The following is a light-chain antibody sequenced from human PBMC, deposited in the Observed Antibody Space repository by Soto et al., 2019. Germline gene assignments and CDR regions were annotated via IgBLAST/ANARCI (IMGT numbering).Light chain of an antibody. CDR2: AAS. CDR3: QQTLSVPRT. Sequence: DIQMTQSPSSLSASVGERVTITCRASQDINNFLAWYQQEPGKVPRLLIYAASTLHTGVPSRFSGSGSGTEFTLTISSLQPEDCATYYCQQTLSVPRTFGLGTKVEIK. CDR1: QDINNF. J-gene: IGKJ1*01. V-gene: IGKV1-27*01.